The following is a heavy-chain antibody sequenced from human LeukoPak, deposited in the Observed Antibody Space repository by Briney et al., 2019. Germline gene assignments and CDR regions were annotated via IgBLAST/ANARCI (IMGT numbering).Heavy chain of an antibody. CDR3: ATSPPMVRGVTFDY. CDR2: MNPNSGNT. D-gene: IGHD3-10*01. J-gene: IGHJ4*02. V-gene: IGHV1-8*02. CDR1: GYTFTSYD. Sequence: ASVKVSCKASGYTFTSYDINWVRQATGQGLEWMGWMNPNSGNTGYAQKFQGRVTMTEDTSTDTAYMELSSLRSEDTAVYYCATSPPMVRGVTFDYWGQGTLVTVSS.